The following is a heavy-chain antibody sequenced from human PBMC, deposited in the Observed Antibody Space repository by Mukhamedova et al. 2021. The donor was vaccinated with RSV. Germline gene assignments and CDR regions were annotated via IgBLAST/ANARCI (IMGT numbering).Heavy chain of an antibody. V-gene: IGHV3-15*01. D-gene: IGHD3-3*02. CDR3: TTHLSRRNVISTRLDY. J-gene: IGHJ4*02. CDR2: SEGETT. Sequence: SEGETTDYTAPVKGRVTISRDDSENTLLLQMNSLNTEDTAVYYCTTHLSRRNVISTRLDYWGQGTPVIVSS.